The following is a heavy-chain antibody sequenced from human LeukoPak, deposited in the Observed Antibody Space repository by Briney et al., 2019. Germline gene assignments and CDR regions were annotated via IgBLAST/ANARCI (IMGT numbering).Heavy chain of an antibody. D-gene: IGHD3-16*01. Sequence: ASVRVSCKASGYIFTGYYMHWVRQAPGQGLEWMGWINPNSGDTNYAQKFRGRVTITRDTSISTAYMELSRLRSDDTAVYYCARVRYRLAETYIDYWGQGTLVTVSS. CDR2: INPNSGDT. V-gene: IGHV1-2*02. CDR1: GYIFTGYY. J-gene: IGHJ4*02. CDR3: ARVRYRLAETYIDY.